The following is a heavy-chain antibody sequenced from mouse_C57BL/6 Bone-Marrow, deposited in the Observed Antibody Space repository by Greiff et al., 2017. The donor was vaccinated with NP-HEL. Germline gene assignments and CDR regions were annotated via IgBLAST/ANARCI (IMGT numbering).Heavy chain of an antibody. D-gene: IGHD2-4*01. V-gene: IGHV5-4*01. CDR3: ARAPYDYEFAY. CDR2: ISDGGSYT. J-gene: IGHJ3*01. CDR1: GFTFSSYA. Sequence: VQLKESGGGLVKPGGSLKLSCAASGFTFSSYAMSWVRQTPEKRLEWVATISDGGSYTYYPDNVKGRFTISRDNAKNNLYLQMSHLKSEDTAMYYCARAPYDYEFAYWGQGTLVTVSA.